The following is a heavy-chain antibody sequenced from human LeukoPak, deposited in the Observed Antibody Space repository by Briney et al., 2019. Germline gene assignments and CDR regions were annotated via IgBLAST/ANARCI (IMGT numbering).Heavy chain of an antibody. CDR1: GFTFSSYD. CDR2: ISYDGSNI. J-gene: IGHJ4*02. D-gene: IGHD1-26*01. CDR3: AMATWVGGLDY. V-gene: IGHV3-30*03. Sequence: PGGSLRLSCAASGFTFSSYDMHWVRQAPGKGLEWVAVISYDGSNIHYGDSVEGRFTISRHNSKNTLYLQMNNLRAEDTAVYYCAMATWVGGLDYWGQGTLVTVSS.